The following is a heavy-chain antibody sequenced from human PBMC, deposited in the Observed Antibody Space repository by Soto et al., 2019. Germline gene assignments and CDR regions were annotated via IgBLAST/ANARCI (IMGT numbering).Heavy chain of an antibody. Sequence: QVQLVESGGGLDKPGGSLRLSCAASEFTFSNYYMSWIRQARGKGLEWVSYISANRIYIKYADSVRRRFTISRDNAKNSVNLQMNSMRAEDTAVYYCASDLEVETYLYFFDSWGQGTLVTV. D-gene: IGHD1-1*01. V-gene: IGHV3-11*06. CDR3: ASDLEVETYLYFFDS. CDR1: EFTFSNYY. J-gene: IGHJ4*02. CDR2: ISANRIYI.